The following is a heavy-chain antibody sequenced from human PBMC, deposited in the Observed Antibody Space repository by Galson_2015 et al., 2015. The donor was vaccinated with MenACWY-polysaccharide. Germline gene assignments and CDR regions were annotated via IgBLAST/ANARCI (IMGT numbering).Heavy chain of an antibody. J-gene: IGHJ6*02. CDR3: ARRRYCSGGSCYYYGMDV. V-gene: IGHV5-51*01. Sequence: QSGAEVKKPGESLKISCKGSGYSFTSYWIGWARQMPGKGLEWMGIIYPGDSDTRYSPPFQGQVTISADKSISTAYLQWSSLKASDTAMYYCARRRYCSGGSCYYYGMDVWGQGTTVTVSS. CDR2: IYPGDSDT. CDR1: GYSFTSYW. D-gene: IGHD2-15*01.